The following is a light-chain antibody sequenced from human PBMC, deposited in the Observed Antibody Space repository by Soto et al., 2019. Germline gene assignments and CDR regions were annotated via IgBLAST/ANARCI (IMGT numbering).Light chain of an antibody. J-gene: IGKJ1*01. Sequence: EIVLTQSPGTLSLSPGERATLSCRASQSVSSSYLGWYQQKPGQAPRLLIYGASSRATGIPDRFSGSGSGTDFTLTISSLEPEDFAVYYCQQRSNWPRTFGQGTTV. CDR1: QSVSSSY. V-gene: IGKV3D-20*02. CDR3: QQRSNWPRT. CDR2: GAS.